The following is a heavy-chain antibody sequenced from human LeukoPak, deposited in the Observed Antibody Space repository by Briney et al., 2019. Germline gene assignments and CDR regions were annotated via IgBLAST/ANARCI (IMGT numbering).Heavy chain of an antibody. CDR3: ARDSIFGVVYYYYYYMDV. D-gene: IGHD3-3*01. CDR2: SNPNSGGT. Sequence: GASVKVSCKASGYTFTGYHMHWVRQAPGQGLEWMGWSNPNSGGTNYAQKFQGRVTMTRDTSISTAYMELSRLRSDDTAVYYCARDSIFGVVYYYYYYMDVWGKGTTVTVSS. V-gene: IGHV1-2*02. J-gene: IGHJ6*03. CDR1: GYTFTGYH.